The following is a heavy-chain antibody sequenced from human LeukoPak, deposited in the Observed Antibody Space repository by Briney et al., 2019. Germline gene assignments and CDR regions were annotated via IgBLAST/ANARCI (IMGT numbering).Heavy chain of an antibody. CDR1: GGSFSGYY. Sequence: SETLPLTCAVYGGSFSGYYWSWIRQPPGKGLEWIGEINHSGSTNYNPSLKSRVTISVDTSKNQFSLKLSSVTAADTAVYYCARTAYYDFWSGYYGDAFDIWGQGTMVTVSS. CDR2: INHSGST. J-gene: IGHJ3*02. D-gene: IGHD3-3*01. V-gene: IGHV4-34*01. CDR3: ARTAYYDFWSGYYGDAFDI.